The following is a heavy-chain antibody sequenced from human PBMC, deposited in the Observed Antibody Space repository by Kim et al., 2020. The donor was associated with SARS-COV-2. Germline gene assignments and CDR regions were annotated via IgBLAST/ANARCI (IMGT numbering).Heavy chain of an antibody. V-gene: IGHV4-61*02. Sequence: SETLSLTCTVSGGSISSGSYYWSWIRQPAGKGLEWIGRIYTSGSTNYNPSLKSRVTISVDTSKNQFSLKLSSVTAADTAVYYCARDRGVYSTYYYGMDVWGQGTTVTVSS. J-gene: IGHJ6*02. CDR2: IYTSGST. D-gene: IGHD3-10*01. CDR3: ARDRGVYSTYYYGMDV. CDR1: GGSISSGSYY.